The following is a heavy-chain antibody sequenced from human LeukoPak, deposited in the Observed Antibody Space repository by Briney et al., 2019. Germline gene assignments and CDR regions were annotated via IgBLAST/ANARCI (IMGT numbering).Heavy chain of an antibody. CDR1: GGTYSSYA. D-gene: IGHD3-10*01. CDR3: ARAVRRPLDDAFDI. J-gene: IGHJ3*02. V-gene: IGHV1-69*01. Sequence: GSSVKVSCKASGGTYSSYAISWVRHAPGQGLELMGGIIPIFGTANYAQKFQGRVTITADESTSTAYMELSSLRSEDTAVYYCARAVRRPLDDAFDIWGQGTMVTVSS. CDR2: IIPIFGTA.